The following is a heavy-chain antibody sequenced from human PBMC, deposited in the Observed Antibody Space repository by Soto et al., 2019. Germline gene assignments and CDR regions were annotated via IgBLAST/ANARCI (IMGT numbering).Heavy chain of an antibody. J-gene: IGHJ6*02. CDR2: ISYDGSNK. CDR1: GFTFSSYA. D-gene: IGHD4-17*01. V-gene: IGHV3-30-3*01. CDR3: ARSTIRAHHDYGAHDPYYYYYYGMDV. Sequence: QVQLVESGGGVVQPGRSLRLSCAASGFTFSSYAMHWVRQAPGKGLEWVAVISYDGSNKYYADSVKGRFTISRDNSKNTLYLQMNSLRAEDTAVYYCARSTIRAHHDYGAHDPYYYYYYGMDVWGQGTTVTVSS.